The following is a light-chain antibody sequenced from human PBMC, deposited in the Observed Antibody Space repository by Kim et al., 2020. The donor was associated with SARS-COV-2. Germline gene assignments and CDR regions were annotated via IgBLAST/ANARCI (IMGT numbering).Light chain of an antibody. CDR1: RVGDKY. CDR3: QAWDSSTGV. V-gene: IGLV3-1*01. J-gene: IGLJ3*02. CDR2: QDS. Sequence: VSPGQTASITCSGDRVGDKYVCWYQQKSGQSPVLVIYQDSKRPSWAPERFSGSNSGHRATLTISGTQAMDEADYFCQAWDSSTGVFGGGTQLTVL.